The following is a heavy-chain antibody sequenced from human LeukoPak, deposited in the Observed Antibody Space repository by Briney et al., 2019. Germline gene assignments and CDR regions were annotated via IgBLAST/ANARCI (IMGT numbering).Heavy chain of an antibody. CDR3: ATVQPTYYYDSSGYPYFDY. D-gene: IGHD3-22*01. CDR2: FDPEDGET. V-gene: IGHV1-24*01. Sequence: GASVKVSCKVSGYTLTELSMHWVRQAPGKGLEWMGGFDPEDGETIYAQKFQGRVTTTEDTSTDTAYMELSSLRSEDTAVYYCATVQPTYYYDSSGYPYFDYWGQGTLVTVSS. J-gene: IGHJ4*02. CDR1: GYTLTELS.